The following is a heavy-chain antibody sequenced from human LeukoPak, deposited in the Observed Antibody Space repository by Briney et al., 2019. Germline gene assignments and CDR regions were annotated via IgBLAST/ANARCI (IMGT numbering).Heavy chain of an antibody. J-gene: IGHJ1*01. CDR3: ASGARLVLRSSWYNYAEYFQH. V-gene: IGHV1-3*01. D-gene: IGHD6-13*01. Sequence: ASVKVSCKASGYTFTSYAMHWVRQAPGQRLEWMGWINAGNGNTKYSQKFQGRVTITRDTSASTAYMELSSLISEDTAVYYCASGARLVLRSSWYNYAEYFQHWGQGTLVTVSS. CDR2: INAGNGNT. CDR1: GYTFTSYA.